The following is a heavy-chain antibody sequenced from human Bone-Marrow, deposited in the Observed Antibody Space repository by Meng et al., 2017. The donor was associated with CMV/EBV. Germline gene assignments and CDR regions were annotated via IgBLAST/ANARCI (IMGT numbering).Heavy chain of an antibody. Sequence: GESLKISCAASGFTVSSNYMSWVRQAPGKGLEWVSVIYSGGSTYYADSVKGRFTISRDNSKNTLYLQMNSLRAEDTAVYYCAKARGNWNYEGGMDVWGQGTTVTV. V-gene: IGHV3-53*05. J-gene: IGHJ6*02. CDR2: IYSGGST. CDR3: AKARGNWNYEGGMDV. CDR1: GFTVSSNY. D-gene: IGHD1-7*01.